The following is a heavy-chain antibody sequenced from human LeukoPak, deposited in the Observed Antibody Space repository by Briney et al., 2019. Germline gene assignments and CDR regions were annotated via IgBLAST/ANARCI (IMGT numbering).Heavy chain of an antibody. CDR3: ALFTYYYDSSGYYPGDY. J-gene: IGHJ4*02. D-gene: IGHD3-22*01. V-gene: IGHV1-18*01. Sequence: ASVTVSCKASGYTFTSYGNSWVRQAPGQGPEWMGWISAYNGNTNYAQKLQGRVTMTTDTSTSTAYMELRSLRSDDTAVYYCALFTYYYDSSGYYPGDYWGQGTLVTVSS. CDR1: GYTFTSYG. CDR2: ISAYNGNT.